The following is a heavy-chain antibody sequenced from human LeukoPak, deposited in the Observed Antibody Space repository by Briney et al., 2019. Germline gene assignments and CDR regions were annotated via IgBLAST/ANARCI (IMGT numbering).Heavy chain of an antibody. D-gene: IGHD3-10*01. J-gene: IGHJ4*02. V-gene: IGHV5-51*01. CDR2: IYPGDSDT. CDR1: GYNFTTYW. Sequence: GESLKISCKGSGYNFTTYWIGWVRQMPGKGLEWMGNIYPGDSDTRYSPSFQGQVTISADKSISTAYLQWSSLKASDTAMYYCARRVYGSGSYGDYWGQGTLVTVSS. CDR3: ARRVYGSGSYGDY.